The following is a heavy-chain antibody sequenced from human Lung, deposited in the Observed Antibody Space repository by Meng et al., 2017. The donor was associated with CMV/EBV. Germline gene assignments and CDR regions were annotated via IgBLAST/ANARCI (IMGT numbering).Heavy chain of an antibody. CDR2: IYHSGST. CDR3: ASFPPPGKQWLVTDY. Sequence: LVMPSGPPFLNMAVSGGSISRSNWLRWARQPPGKGLDCIGEIYHSGSTNYNPPLKSRVTISVDKSKNQFSLKLSSVTAADTAVYYCASFPPPGKQWLVTDYWGQGTLVTVSS. V-gene: IGHV4-4*02. J-gene: IGHJ4*02. D-gene: IGHD6-19*01. CDR1: GGSISRSNW.